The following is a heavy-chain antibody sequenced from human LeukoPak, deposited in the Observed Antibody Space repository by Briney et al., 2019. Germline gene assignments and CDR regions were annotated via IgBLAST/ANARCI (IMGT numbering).Heavy chain of an antibody. D-gene: IGHD6-13*01. CDR1: GYTFTDYH. J-gene: IGHJ4*02. CDR2: INPNSGGT. CDR3: ARGVAADY. Sequence: ASVKVSCKASGYTFTDYHMHWVRQAPGQGLEWMEWINPNSGGTNYAGKFQGRVTMTSDTSISTAYMDLTRLRSDDTAVYYCARGVAADYWGQGTLVTVSS. V-gene: IGHV1-2*02.